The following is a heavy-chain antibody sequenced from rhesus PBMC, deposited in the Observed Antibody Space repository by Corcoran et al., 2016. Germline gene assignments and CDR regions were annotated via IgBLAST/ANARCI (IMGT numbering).Heavy chain of an antibody. CDR2: INGNSGST. CDR3: ARGRYCSGGVCYYGLDP. J-gene: IGHJ6*01. CDR1: GASISSNW. D-gene: IGHD2-8*01. V-gene: IGHV4-80*01. Sequence: QVQLQESGPGLVKPSETLSLTCTVSGASISSNWWSWIRQPPGKGLEWIGEINGNSGSTNYNPSLKSRVTNSKDASKNQFSLKLTSVTAADSAVYYCARGRYCSGGVCYYGLDPWGQGVVVTVSS.